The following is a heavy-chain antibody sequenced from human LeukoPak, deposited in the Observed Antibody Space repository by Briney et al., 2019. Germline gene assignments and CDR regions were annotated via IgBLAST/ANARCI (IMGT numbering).Heavy chain of an antibody. Sequence: GGSLRLSCAASGFTFSSYAMSWVRQAPGKGLEWVSAISGSAGSTYYADSVKGRFTISRDNSKNALYLQMNSLRAEDTAVYYCAKGSARCSTIAVAGTRLFDYWGQGTLVTVSS. CDR2: ISGSAGST. J-gene: IGHJ4*02. CDR3: AKGSARCSTIAVAGTRLFDY. V-gene: IGHV3-23*01. D-gene: IGHD6-19*01. CDR1: GFTFSSYA.